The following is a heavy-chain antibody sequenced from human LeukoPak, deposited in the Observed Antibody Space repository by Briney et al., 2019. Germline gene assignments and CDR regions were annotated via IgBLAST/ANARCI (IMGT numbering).Heavy chain of an antibody. CDR3: AKLLRDATIYDF. Sequence: GGSLRLSCAASGFTFRSHAMTWVRQALGQGLEWVSGISGSGHRTYYADSVKGRFTISRDNSKNTLYLQMNSLRAEDTAVYYCAKLLRDATIYDFWGHGALVTVSS. CDR1: GFTFRSHA. CDR2: ISGSGHRT. V-gene: IGHV3-23*01. J-gene: IGHJ4*01. D-gene: IGHD5-24*01.